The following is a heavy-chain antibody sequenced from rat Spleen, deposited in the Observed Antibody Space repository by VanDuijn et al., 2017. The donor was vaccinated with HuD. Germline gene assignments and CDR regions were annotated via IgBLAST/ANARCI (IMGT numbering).Heavy chain of an antibody. CDR2: ISSDGSST. V-gene: IGHV5-29*01. D-gene: IGHD1-1*01. CDR3: ARDYYGYWYFDF. J-gene: IGHJ1*01. Sequence: EVQLVESDGGLVQPGRSLKLSCVASGFTFTNYDMAWVRQAPTKGLEWVATISSDGSSTYYRDSVKGRFTISRDNAKSTLYLQMDSLRSEDTATYYCARDYYGYWYFDFWGPGTMVTVSS. CDR1: GFTFTNYD.